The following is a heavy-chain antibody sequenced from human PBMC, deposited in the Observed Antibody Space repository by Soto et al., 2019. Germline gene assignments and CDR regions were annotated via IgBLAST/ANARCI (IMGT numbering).Heavy chain of an antibody. D-gene: IGHD2-15*01. CDR2: SNRDGSDT. Sequence: GGSLRLSCAASGFTFGGYWMHWVRQAPGKGLEWVSRSNRDGSDTNYADSVKGRVTVSRDNAKNTLFLQMNGLRAEDTAVYYCAKDPILDPYCYLACDYMDVWGQGTTVTVSS. CDR1: GFTFGGYW. CDR3: AKDPILDPYCYLACDYMDV. V-gene: IGHV3-74*01. J-gene: IGHJ6*02.